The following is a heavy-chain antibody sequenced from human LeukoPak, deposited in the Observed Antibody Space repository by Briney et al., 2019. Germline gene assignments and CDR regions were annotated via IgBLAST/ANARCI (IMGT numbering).Heavy chain of an antibody. CDR3: ARRGVPPPSHLDY. Sequence: SGTLSLTCAVSGGSISSSNWWNWVRQPPGKGLEWIGEIYHSGSTNYNPSLKSRVTISVDKSKNQFSLKLTSVTAADTAVYYCARRGVPPPSHLDYWGQGTLVTVSS. CDR1: GGSISSSNW. V-gene: IGHV4-4*02. CDR2: IYHSGST. D-gene: IGHD3-10*01. J-gene: IGHJ4*02.